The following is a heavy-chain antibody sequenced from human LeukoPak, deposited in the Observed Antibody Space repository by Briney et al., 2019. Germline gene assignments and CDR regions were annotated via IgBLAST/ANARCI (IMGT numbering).Heavy chain of an antibody. CDR1: GGSISSYY. CDR2: IYYSGST. CDR3: ARQEMATIHFDY. J-gene: IGHJ4*02. V-gene: IGHV4-59*08. D-gene: IGHD5-24*01. Sequence: SETLSLTCTVSGGSISSYYWGWIRQPPGKGLEWIGYIYYSGSTNYNPSLKSRVTISVDTSKNQFSLKLSSVTAADTAVYYCARQEMATIHFDYWGQGTLVTVSS.